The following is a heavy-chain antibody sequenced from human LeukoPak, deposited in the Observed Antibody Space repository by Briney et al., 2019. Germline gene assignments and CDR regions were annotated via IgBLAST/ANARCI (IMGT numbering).Heavy chain of an antibody. J-gene: IGHJ4*02. Sequence: SETLSLTCAVYGGSFSGYYWSWIRQPPGKGLEWIGSIYYSGSTYYNPSLKSRVTISVDTSKNQFSLKLSSVTAADTAVYYCARGRNSNYEFDYWGQGTLVTVSS. D-gene: IGHD4-11*01. CDR2: IYYSGST. V-gene: IGHV4-34*01. CDR3: ARGRNSNYEFDY. CDR1: GGSFSGYY.